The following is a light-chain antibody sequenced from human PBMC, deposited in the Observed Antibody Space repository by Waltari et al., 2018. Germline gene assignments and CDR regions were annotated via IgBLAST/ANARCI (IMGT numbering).Light chain of an antibody. Sequence: DVVMTQSPLSLPVTLGQPASISCRSSQSLVYSDGNIYLNWFQQRPGQSPRRLIYKVSRRDSGVPDRFSGSGSGTDFTLRISRVEAEDVGLYFCMQALQTPKTFGQGTKLEIK. V-gene: IGKV2-30*01. J-gene: IGKJ2*01. CDR2: KVS. CDR1: QSLVYSDGNIY. CDR3: MQALQTPKT.